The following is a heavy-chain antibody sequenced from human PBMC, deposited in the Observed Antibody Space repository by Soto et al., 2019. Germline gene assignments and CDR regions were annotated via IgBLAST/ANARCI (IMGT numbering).Heavy chain of an antibody. CDR1: GGTFSSYV. Sequence: QVQLVQSGAEVTKPGSSVKVSCKASGGTFSSYVISWVRQAPGQGLEWMGGIIPTFGTKKYAQDFQGRVTITADRSTSTAYLELSRLRSEDTAVYYCASHRTQVPHLVLPPYYYYGLDVWGQGTTVTVSS. V-gene: IGHV1-69*06. CDR3: ASHRTQVPHLVLPPYYYYGLDV. D-gene: IGHD6-6*01. CDR2: IIPTFGTK. J-gene: IGHJ6*02.